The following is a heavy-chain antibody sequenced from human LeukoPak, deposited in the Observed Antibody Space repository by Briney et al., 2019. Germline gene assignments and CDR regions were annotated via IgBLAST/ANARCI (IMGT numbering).Heavy chain of an antibody. J-gene: IGHJ4*02. CDR3: ARGPDYYGSESYLAH. CDR1: GGSISYY. V-gene: IGHV4-4*07. D-gene: IGHD3-10*01. Sequence: PSETLSFTCTVSGGSISYYWSWIRQPAGRGLEWIGRIHSSGSTYYNPSLKSRVTMSVDTSKNQISLKLSSVTAADTAVYYCARGPDYYGSESYLAHWGQGALVTVSS. CDR2: IHSSGST.